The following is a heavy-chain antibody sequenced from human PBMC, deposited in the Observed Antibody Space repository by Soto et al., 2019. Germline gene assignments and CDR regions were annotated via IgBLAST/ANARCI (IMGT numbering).Heavy chain of an antibody. V-gene: IGHV2-5*02. CDR2: IYWDDDK. Sequence: QITLKESGPTLVKPTQTLTLTCTFSGFSLSTTGAGVGWIRQPPGKALEWLALIYWDDDKRYSPSLKTRLTSTKHNSKNHVVLTMTNMDPVDTATYYCARSFYDSSGYFLLFDYWGQGTLVTVSS. D-gene: IGHD3-22*01. J-gene: IGHJ4*02. CDR3: ARSFYDSSGYFLLFDY. CDR1: GFSLSTTGAG.